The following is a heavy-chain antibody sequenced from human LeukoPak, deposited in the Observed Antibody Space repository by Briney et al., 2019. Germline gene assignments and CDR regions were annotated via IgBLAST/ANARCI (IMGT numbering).Heavy chain of an antibody. V-gene: IGHV4-61*02. CDR1: GGSISSGSYY. Sequence: PSQTLSLTCTVSGGSISSGSYYWSWIRQPAGKGLEWIGRIYTSGSTNYNPSLKSRVTISVDTSKNQFSLKLSSVTAADTAVYYCARDSYYDSSGYYDAFDIWGQGTMVTVSS. CDR2: IYTSGST. D-gene: IGHD3-22*01. J-gene: IGHJ3*02. CDR3: ARDSYYDSSGYYDAFDI.